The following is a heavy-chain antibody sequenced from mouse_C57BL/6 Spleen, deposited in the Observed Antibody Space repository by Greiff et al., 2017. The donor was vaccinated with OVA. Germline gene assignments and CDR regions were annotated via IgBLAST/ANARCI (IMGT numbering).Heavy chain of an antibody. Sequence: QVQLQQPGAELVRPGSSVKLSCKASGYTFTSYWMHWVKQRPIQGLEWIGNIDPSDSETHYNQQFKDKATLTVDKSSSTAYMQLSSLTSEDSAVYYCARGAYDYDGTAMDYWGQGTSVTVSS. D-gene: IGHD2-4*01. CDR1: GYTFTSYW. CDR2: IDPSDSET. J-gene: IGHJ4*01. CDR3: ARGAYDYDGTAMDY. V-gene: IGHV1-52*01.